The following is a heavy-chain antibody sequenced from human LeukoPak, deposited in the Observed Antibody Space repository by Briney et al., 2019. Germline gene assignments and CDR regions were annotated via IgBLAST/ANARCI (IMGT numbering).Heavy chain of an antibody. J-gene: IGHJ4*02. CDR1: GFTFSSYE. Sequence: PGGSLRHSCAASGFTFSSYEMNWVRQAPGKGLEWVSYISSSGSTIYYADSVKGRFTISRDNAKNSLYLQMNSLRAEDTAVYYCARAPLRYFDRPYYFDYWGQGTLVTVSS. CDR2: ISSSGSTI. CDR3: ARAPLRYFDRPYYFDY. V-gene: IGHV3-48*03. D-gene: IGHD3-9*01.